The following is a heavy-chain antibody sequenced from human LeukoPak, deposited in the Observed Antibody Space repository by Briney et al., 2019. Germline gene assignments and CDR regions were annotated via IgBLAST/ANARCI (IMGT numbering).Heavy chain of an antibody. CDR1: GGSVSSYDSY. Sequence: TPSETLSLTCTVSGGSVSSYDSYWSWIRQRPGKGLEWIGYISYSGTTYYNPSFQSRVAISVNTSKNQFSLKLPSVTAADTAMYYCARLKGYSSGWYPSYYFDYWGQGTLVTVSS. CDR2: ISYSGTT. CDR3: ARLKGYSSGWYPSYYFDY. J-gene: IGHJ4*02. D-gene: IGHD6-19*01. V-gene: IGHV4-31*03.